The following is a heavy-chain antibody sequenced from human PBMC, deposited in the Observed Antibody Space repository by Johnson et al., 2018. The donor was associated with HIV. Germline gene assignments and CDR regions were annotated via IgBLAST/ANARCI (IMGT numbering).Heavy chain of an antibody. CDR1: GFTFSSYG. CDR2: ISYYGNKT. Sequence: QVQLVESGGGVVQPGRSLRLSCAASGFTFSSYGMHWVRQAPGKGLEWVAVISYYGNKTYYADSVRGLTIARDNFKNTLYRQLSSRRSEDTAVYFCARGREDFGGQGTMVTVSS. CDR3: ARGREDF. V-gene: IGHV3-30*03. D-gene: IGHD1-26*01. J-gene: IGHJ3*01.